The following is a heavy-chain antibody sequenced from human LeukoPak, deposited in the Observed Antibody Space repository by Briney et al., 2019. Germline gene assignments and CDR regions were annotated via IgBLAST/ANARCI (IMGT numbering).Heavy chain of an antibody. CDR2: ISAYNGNT. CDR3: ARDPSPHIVVVIATNWFDP. CDR1: GYTFTSYG. D-gene: IGHD2-21*01. Sequence: ASVKVSCKASGYTFTSYGISWVRQAPGQGLEWMGWISAYNGNTNYAQKLQGRVTMTTDTSTSTAYMELRSLRSDDTAVYYCARDPSPHIVVVIATNWFDPWGQGTLVTVSS. V-gene: IGHV1-18*01. J-gene: IGHJ5*02.